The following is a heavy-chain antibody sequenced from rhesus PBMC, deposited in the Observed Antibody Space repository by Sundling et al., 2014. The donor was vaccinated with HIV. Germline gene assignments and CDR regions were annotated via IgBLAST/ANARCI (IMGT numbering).Heavy chain of an antibody. D-gene: IGHD4-11*01. CDR3: ASPYNNRYYGLDS. CDR2: IHGRGTST. CDR1: GGSISSSY. J-gene: IGHJ6*01. Sequence: QVQLQESGPGLVKPSETLSVTCAVSGGSISSSYWSWIRQAPGKGLEWIGYIHGRGTSTNYNPSLKSRVTIAKDTSKNQFSLKLTSVTDADTAVYYCASPYNNRYYGLDSWGQGVVVTVSS. V-gene: IGHV4-169*02.